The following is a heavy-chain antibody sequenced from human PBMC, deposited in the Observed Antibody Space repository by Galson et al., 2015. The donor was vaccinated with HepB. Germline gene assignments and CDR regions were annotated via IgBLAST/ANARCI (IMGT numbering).Heavy chain of an antibody. Sequence: SLRLSCAASGFTFSSYWMSWVRQAPGKGLEWVANIKQDGSEKYYVDSVMGRFTISRDNAKNSLYLQMNSLRAEDTAVYYCARDPVVVPAAMLGGGDHWFDPWGQGTLVTVSS. CDR3: ARDPVVVPAAMLGGGDHWFDP. D-gene: IGHD2-2*01. CDR2: IKQDGSEK. V-gene: IGHV3-7*03. J-gene: IGHJ5*02. CDR1: GFTFSSYW.